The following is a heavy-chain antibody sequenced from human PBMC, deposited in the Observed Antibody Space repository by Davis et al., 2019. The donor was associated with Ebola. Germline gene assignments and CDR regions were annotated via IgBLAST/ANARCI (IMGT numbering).Heavy chain of an antibody. CDR2: IYYSGIT. D-gene: IGHD2-15*01. J-gene: IGHJ6*02. V-gene: IGHV4-39*01. CDR3: ARGYVVVVAATYYYYYGMDV. Sequence: SETLSLTCTVSGGSIISSSSYWGWIRQPPRKGLEWIGSIYYSGITYYNPSLKSRVTISVDTSKNQFSLKLRSVTAADTAVYYCARGYVVVVAATYYYYYGMDVWGQGTTVTVSS. CDR1: GGSIISSSSY.